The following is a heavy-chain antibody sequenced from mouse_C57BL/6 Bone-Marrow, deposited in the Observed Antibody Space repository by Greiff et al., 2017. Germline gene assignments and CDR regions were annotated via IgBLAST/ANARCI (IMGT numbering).Heavy chain of an antibody. D-gene: IGHD1-1*01. CDR3: ARDSPITTVVASHFDY. CDR2: ISDGGSYT. J-gene: IGHJ2*01. Sequence: EVKVEESGGGLVKPGGSLKLSCAASGFTFSSYAMSWVRQTPEKRLEWVATISDGGSYTYYPDNVKGRFTISRDNAKNNLYLQMSHLKSEDTAMYYCARDSPITTVVASHFDYWGQGTTLTVSS. V-gene: IGHV5-4*01. CDR1: GFTFSSYA.